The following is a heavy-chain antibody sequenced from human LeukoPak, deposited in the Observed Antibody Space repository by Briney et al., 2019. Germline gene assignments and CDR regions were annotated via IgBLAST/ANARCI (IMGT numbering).Heavy chain of an antibody. J-gene: IGHJ4*02. CDR3: VKDQRIAASGTGGYFDC. Sequence: PGGSLRLSCAASGFTLSYYGMHWVRQAPGKGLEWVALIWSDGSNENYADSVKGRFTISRDNSKNTLDLQMNSLRVEDTAVYYCVKDQRIAASGTGGYFDCWGQGTLATVSS. V-gene: IGHV3-33*06. D-gene: IGHD6-13*01. CDR2: IWSDGSNE. CDR1: GFTLSYYG.